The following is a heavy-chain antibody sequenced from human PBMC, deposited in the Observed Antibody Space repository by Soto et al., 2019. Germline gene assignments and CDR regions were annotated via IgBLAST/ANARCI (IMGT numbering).Heavy chain of an antibody. CDR3: AGDLGTAMATNWFDP. Sequence: ASVKVSCKASGYTFTGYYMHWVRQAPGQGLEWMGWINPNSGGTNYAQKFQGWVTMTRDTSISTAYMELSRLRSDDTAVYYCAGDLGTAMATNWFDPWGQGTLVTVSS. V-gene: IGHV1-2*04. J-gene: IGHJ5*02. CDR2: INPNSGGT. CDR1: GYTFTGYY. D-gene: IGHD5-18*01.